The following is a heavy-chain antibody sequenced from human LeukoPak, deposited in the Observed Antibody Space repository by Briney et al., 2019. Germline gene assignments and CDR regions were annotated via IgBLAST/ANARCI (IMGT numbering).Heavy chain of an antibody. CDR2: IYYSGNT. D-gene: IGHD3-10*01. Sequence: SETLSLTCAVYGGSFSGYYWSWIRQPPGKGLEWIGSIYYSGNTYYNASLKSQVSISIDTSKNQFSLKLSSVTAADTAVYYCARGRLLWFGELLQANWFDPWGQGTLVAVSS. J-gene: IGHJ5*02. CDR1: GGSFSGYY. V-gene: IGHV4-34*01. CDR3: ARGRLLWFGELLQANWFDP.